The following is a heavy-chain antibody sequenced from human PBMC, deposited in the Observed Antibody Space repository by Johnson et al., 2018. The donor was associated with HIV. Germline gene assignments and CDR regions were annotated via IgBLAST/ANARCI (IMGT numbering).Heavy chain of an antibody. Sequence: VQVVESGGGVVRPGGSLRLSCAASGFTFSSSWMHWVCQAPEKGLEWVADIKCDGSEKYYVDSVKGRFTISRDNAKNTLYVQMNSLRAEDTAVYYGAKSTQANSLRESGPYGAFDIWGQGTMVTVSS. D-gene: IGHD3-10*01. CDR3: AKSTQANSLRESGPYGAFDI. CDR1: GFTFSSSW. V-gene: IGHV3-52*01. J-gene: IGHJ3*02. CDR2: IKCDGSEK.